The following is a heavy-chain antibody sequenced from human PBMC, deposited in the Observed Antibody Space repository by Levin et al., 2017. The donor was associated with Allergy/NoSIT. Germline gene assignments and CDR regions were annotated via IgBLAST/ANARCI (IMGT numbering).Heavy chain of an antibody. V-gene: IGHV4-30-4*01. D-gene: IGHD3-22*01. CDR3: ARDDSSGYVFDY. CDR1: GGSISSGDYY. J-gene: IGHJ4*02. CDR2: IYYSGST. Sequence: PSETLSLTCTVSGGSISSGDYYWSWIRQPPGKGLEWIGYIYYSGSTYYNPSLKSRVTISVDTSKNQFSLKLSSVTAADTAVYYCARDDSSGYVFDYWGQGTLVTVSS.